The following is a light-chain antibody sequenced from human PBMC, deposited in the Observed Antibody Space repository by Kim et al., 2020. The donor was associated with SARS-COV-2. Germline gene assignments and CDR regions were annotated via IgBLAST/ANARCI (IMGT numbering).Light chain of an antibody. Sequence: DIQMTQSPSSLSASVGDRVIITCRASQSISSYLNWYQQKPGKVPKLLIYAASSLQSGVPSRFSGSGSGTDFTLTISSLQPEDFATYYCQQSYSAPYTFAQGTKLEI. CDR2: AAS. CDR3: QQSYSAPYT. V-gene: IGKV1-39*01. J-gene: IGKJ2*01. CDR1: QSISSY.